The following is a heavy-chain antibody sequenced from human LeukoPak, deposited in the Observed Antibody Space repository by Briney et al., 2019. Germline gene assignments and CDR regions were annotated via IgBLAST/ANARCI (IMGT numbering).Heavy chain of an antibody. CDR3: ARGRPIQGVVVVAASYSRWFDP. CDR1: GGSFSGYY. Sequence: SETLSLTCAVYGGSFSGYYWSWIRQPPGKGLEWIGEINHSGSTNYNPSLKSRVTISVDTSKNQFSLKLSSVTAADTAVYYCARGRPIQGVVVVAASYSRWFDPWGQGTLVTVSS. V-gene: IGHV4-34*01. J-gene: IGHJ5*02. CDR2: INHSGST. D-gene: IGHD2-15*01.